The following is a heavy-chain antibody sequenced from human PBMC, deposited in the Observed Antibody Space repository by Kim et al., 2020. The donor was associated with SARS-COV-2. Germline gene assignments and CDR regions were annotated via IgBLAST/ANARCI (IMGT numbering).Heavy chain of an antibody. J-gene: IGHJ4*01. CDR3: AREPIVVVTAISTHFD. V-gene: IGHV4-39*02. Sequence: SETLSLTCTVSGGSISSSSYYWGWIRQPPGKGLEWIGSIYYSGSTYYNPSLKSRVTISVDTSKNQFSLKLSSVTAADTAVYYCAREPIVVVTAISTHFD. CDR1: GGSISSSSYY. D-gene: IGHD2-21*02. CDR2: IYYSGST.